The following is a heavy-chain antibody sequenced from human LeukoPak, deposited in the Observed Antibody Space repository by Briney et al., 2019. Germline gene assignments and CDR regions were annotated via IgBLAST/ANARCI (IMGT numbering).Heavy chain of an antibody. CDR2: ISWNSGSI. CDR3: AKEKGSGYYRQEGFDY. CDR1: GLTFVDYA. Sequence: PGGCLRPSCAASGLTFVDYAMHSVRQAPGKGLELGSGISWNSGSIGYADSVKGRFTISRYNAKNSLYLQMNSLRAEDMALYYCAKEKGSGYYRQEGFDYWGQGTLVTVSS. J-gene: IGHJ4*02. V-gene: IGHV3-9*03. D-gene: IGHD3-3*01.